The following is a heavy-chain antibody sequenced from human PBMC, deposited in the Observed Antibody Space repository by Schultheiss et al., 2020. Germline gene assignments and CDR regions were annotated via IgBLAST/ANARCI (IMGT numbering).Heavy chain of an antibody. D-gene: IGHD5-12*01. J-gene: IGHJ3*02. CDR1: GYTFTSYG. CDR2: IIPIFGTA. Sequence: SVKVSCKASGYTFTSYGISWVRQAPGQGLEWMGGIIPIFGTANYAQKFQGRVTITADESTSTAYMELSSLRSEDTAVYYCARARSIYSGYDWKDAFDIWGQGTMVTVSS. CDR3: ARARSIYSGYDWKDAFDI. V-gene: IGHV1-69*13.